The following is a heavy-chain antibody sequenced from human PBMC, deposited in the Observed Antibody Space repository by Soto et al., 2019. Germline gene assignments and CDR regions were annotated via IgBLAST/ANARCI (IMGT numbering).Heavy chain of an antibody. V-gene: IGHV4-31*03. J-gene: IGHJ6*02. CDR1: GGAIDRGGYY. CDR2: IYYTGSA. CDR3: ARVGTSYARRGLDV. D-gene: IGHD7-27*01. Sequence: SETLSLTCKVSGGAIDRGGYYWCWIRQHPGKGLEWIGHIYYTGSAYYKPSLKSRVSMSIDTSQNQFSLELISVTAADTAVYYCARVGTSYARRGLDVWGQGTTVTISS.